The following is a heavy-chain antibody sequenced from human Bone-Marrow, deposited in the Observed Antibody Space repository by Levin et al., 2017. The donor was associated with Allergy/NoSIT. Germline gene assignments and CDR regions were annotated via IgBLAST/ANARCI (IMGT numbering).Heavy chain of an antibody. CDR1: GYTFTSYG. CDR2: ISAYNGNT. V-gene: IGHV1-18*01. Sequence: ASVKVSCKASGYTFTSYGISWVRQAPGQGLEWMGWISAYNGNTNYAQKLQGRVTMTTDTSTSTAYMELRSLRSDDTAVYYCARDVGYYDFWSGYFYGMDVWGQGTTVTVSS. J-gene: IGHJ6*02. CDR3: ARDVGYYDFWSGYFYGMDV. D-gene: IGHD3-3*01.